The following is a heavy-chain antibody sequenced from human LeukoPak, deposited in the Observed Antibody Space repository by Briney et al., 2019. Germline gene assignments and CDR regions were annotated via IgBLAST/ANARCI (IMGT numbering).Heavy chain of an antibody. CDR3: AGELIGYDSSGRPLDY. V-gene: IGHV1-46*01. D-gene: IGHD3-22*01. CDR2: INPSGGST. Sequence: ASVKVSCKASGYTFTSYYMHWVRQAPGQGLEWMGIINPSGGSTSYAQKFQGRVTMTRDTSTSTVYMELSSLRSEDTAVYYCAGELIGYDSSGRPLDYWGQGTLVTVSS. J-gene: IGHJ4*02. CDR1: GYTFTSYY.